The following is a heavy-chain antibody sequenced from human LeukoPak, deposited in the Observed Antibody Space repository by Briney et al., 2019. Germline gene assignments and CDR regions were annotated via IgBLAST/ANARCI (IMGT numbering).Heavy chain of an antibody. CDR2: ISINSGGI. CDR3: ARDRDGGVGTIDY. D-gene: IGHD3-3*01. J-gene: IGHJ4*02. Sequence: ASVKVSCKASGYTFIDYWIHWVRQAPGKGLEWMGRISINSGGINYAQKFQGRVTMTRATSISTAYMELSRLRFDDTAVYYCARDRDGGVGTIDYWGQGTLVPVSS. CDR1: GYTFIDYW. V-gene: IGHV1-2*06.